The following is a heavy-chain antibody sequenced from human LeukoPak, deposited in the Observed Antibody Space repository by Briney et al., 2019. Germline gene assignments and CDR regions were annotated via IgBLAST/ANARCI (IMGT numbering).Heavy chain of an antibody. D-gene: IGHD1-1*01. CDR1: GFPFETNA. Sequence: GGSLRLSCATSGFPFETNAMSWVRQAPGKGLEWVSVFYASGSIYYADSVKGRFTISRDNSENTLFLQMNTLRAEDTAVYYCARLEKNSYYYMDVWGKGTTVTVSS. CDR2: FYASGSI. J-gene: IGHJ6*03. V-gene: IGHV3-53*01. CDR3: ARLEKNSYYYMDV.